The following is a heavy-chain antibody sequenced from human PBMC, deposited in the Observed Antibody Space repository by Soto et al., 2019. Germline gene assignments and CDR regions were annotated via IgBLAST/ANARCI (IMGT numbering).Heavy chain of an antibody. J-gene: IGHJ6*02. V-gene: IGHV3-74*01. Sequence: GGALRLSCAASGFTFSSYWMHWVRQAPWKGLVWVSRINSDGSSTSYADSVKGRFTISRDNAKNTLYLQMNSLRAEDTAVYYCARVLIKNTMIVVGNYYYGMDVWGQGTTVTVSS. CDR3: ARVLIKNTMIVVGNYYYGMDV. D-gene: IGHD3-22*01. CDR1: GFTFSSYW. CDR2: INSDGSST.